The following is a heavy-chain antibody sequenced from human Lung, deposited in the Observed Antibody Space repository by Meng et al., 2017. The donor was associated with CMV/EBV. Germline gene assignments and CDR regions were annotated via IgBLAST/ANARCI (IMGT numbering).Heavy chain of an antibody. V-gene: IGHV3-21*01. CDR1: GFTFSSYS. CDR3: ARDLGNSYGYDYYYYYGMDV. Sequence: SCAASGFTFSSYSMNWVRQAPGKGLEWVSSISSSSSYIYYADSVKGRFTISRDNAKNSLYLQMNSLRAEDTAVYYCARDLGNSYGYDYYYYYGMDVXGQGXTVTVSS. J-gene: IGHJ6*02. D-gene: IGHD5-18*01. CDR2: ISSSSSYI.